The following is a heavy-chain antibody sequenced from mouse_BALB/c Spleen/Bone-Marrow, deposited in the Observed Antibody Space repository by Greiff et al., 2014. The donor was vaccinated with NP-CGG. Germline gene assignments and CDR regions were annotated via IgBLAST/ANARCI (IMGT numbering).Heavy chain of an antibody. D-gene: IGHD2-4*01. Sequence: VQLQQSGAELARPGASVKLSCKASGYSLTSYWMQWVKQRPGQGLEWIGAIYPGDGDTRYTQKFKGKATLTADKSSSTAYMQLNSLASKNSAVYYCARTTMIATGGYYAMDYWGQGTSVTVSS. CDR3: ARTTMIATGGYYAMDY. V-gene: IGHV1-87*01. CDR2: IYPGDGDT. J-gene: IGHJ4*01. CDR1: GYSLTSYW.